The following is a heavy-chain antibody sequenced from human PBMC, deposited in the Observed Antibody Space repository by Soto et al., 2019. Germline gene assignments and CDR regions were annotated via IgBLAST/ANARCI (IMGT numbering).Heavy chain of an antibody. D-gene: IGHD5-18*01. CDR1: GGSISSSSYY. Sequence: PSETLSLTCTVSGGSISSSSYYWGWIRQPPGKGLEWIGSIYYSGSTYYNPSLKSRVTISVDTSKNQFSLKLSSVTAADTAVYYCARGGYSYGYGTHYYYGMDVWGQGTTVTVSS. CDR3: ARGGYSYGYGTHYYYGMDV. J-gene: IGHJ6*02. CDR2: IYYSGST. V-gene: IGHV4-39*07.